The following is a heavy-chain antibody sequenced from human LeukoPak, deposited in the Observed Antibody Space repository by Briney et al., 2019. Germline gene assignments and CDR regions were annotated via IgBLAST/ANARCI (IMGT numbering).Heavy chain of an antibody. CDR2: IYSGGST. CDR3: AKGGGSSPDQHEYFQH. CDR1: GFTVSSNY. J-gene: IGHJ1*01. Sequence: GGSLRLSCAASGFTVSSNYMSWVRQAPGKGLEWVSVIYSGGSTYYADSVKGRFTISRDNSKNTLYLQMNSLRAEDMALYYCAKGGGSSPDQHEYFQHWGQGTLVTVSS. D-gene: IGHD2-15*01. V-gene: IGHV3-53*05.